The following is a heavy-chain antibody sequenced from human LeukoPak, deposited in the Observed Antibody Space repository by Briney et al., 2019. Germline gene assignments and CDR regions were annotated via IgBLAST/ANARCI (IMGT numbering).Heavy chain of an antibody. V-gene: IGHV1-18*01. CDR3: ARDRNGYSSGWGDYYYGMDV. J-gene: IGHJ6*02. CDR2: ICAYNGNT. CDR1: GYTFTSYG. Sequence: ASVKVSCKASGYTFTSYGISWVRQAPGQGLEWMGWICAYNGNTNYAQKLQGRVTMTTDTSTSTAYMELRSLRSDDTAVYYCARDRNGYSSGWGDYYYGMDVWGQGTTVTVSS. D-gene: IGHD6-19*01.